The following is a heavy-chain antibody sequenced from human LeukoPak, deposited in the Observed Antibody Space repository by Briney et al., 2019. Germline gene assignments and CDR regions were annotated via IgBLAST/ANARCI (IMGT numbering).Heavy chain of an antibody. J-gene: IGHJ4*02. CDR1: GGSFSGYY. Sequence: SETLSLTCAVYGGSFSGYYWSWIRQPPGKGLEWIGEINHSGSTNYNPSLKSRVTISVDTSKNQFFLKLSSVTAADTAVYYCTGGAAVAGSFDYWGQGTLVTVSS. CDR2: INHSGST. V-gene: IGHV4-34*01. D-gene: IGHD6-19*01. CDR3: TGGAAVAGSFDY.